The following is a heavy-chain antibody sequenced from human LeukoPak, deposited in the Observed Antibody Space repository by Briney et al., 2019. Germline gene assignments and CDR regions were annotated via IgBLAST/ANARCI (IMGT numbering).Heavy chain of an antibody. CDR3: ARDLSYDFWGGYRGTEYYYYYMDV. J-gene: IGHJ6*03. V-gene: IGHV4-38-2*02. CDR1: GYSIRSGYY. Sequence: SETLSLTCAVSGYSIRSGYYWGWIRPPPGKGLEWIGNIFYSGSAYSNPSLKSRVTTSVDTSKNQFSLKLSSVTAADTAVYYCARDLSYDFWGGYRGTEYYYYYMDVWGKGTTVTVSS. D-gene: IGHD3-3*01. CDR2: IFYSGSA.